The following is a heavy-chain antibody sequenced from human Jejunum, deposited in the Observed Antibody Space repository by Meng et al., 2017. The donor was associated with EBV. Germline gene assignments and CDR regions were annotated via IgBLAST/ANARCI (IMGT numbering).Heavy chain of an antibody. V-gene: IGHV4-34*01. D-gene: IGHD2-8*02. CDR2: VHFSGIT. CDR1: GGSFRGYY. CDR3: ARRTGDYVVGY. Sequence: VQLYQWGEGLLRPSRALSPPWADLGGSFRGYYLCWVRQPPGRGLEYIGEVHFSGITNYTPSLKSRVTMSVDASKNQFSLRLTSVTAADTAVYYCARRTGDYVVGYWGQGTLVTVSS. J-gene: IGHJ4*02.